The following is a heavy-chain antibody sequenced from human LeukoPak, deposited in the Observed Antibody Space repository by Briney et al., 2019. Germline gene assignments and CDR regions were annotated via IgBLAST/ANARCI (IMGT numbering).Heavy chain of an antibody. Sequence: SETLSLTCTVSSVSITSSPYFWAWIRQSPGKGLEWIGTISYSGTTYYNPSLKSRVTISVDTSKNQFSLKLSSVTAADTAVYYCARLYSGYDLWTRRQWRKFDYWGQGTLVTVSS. CDR1: SVSITSSPYF. CDR3: ARLYSGYDLWTRRQWRKFDY. D-gene: IGHD5-12*01. V-gene: IGHV4-39*07. CDR2: ISYSGTT. J-gene: IGHJ4*02.